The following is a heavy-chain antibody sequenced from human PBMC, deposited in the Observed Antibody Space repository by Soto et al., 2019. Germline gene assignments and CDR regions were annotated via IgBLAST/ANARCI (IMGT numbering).Heavy chain of an antibody. V-gene: IGHV4-30-2*01. J-gene: IGHJ4*02. D-gene: IGHD1-26*01. CDR2: IYHSGST. CDR1: GGSISSGGYS. CDR3: ARQGGSGNYLGDYFHY. Sequence: SETLSLTCAVSGGSISSGGYSWSWIRQPPGKGLEWIGYIYHSGSTYYNPSLKSRVTISVGRSKNQFSLKLSSVTAADTAVYYCARQGGSGNYLGDYFHYWGQGNLVTVSS.